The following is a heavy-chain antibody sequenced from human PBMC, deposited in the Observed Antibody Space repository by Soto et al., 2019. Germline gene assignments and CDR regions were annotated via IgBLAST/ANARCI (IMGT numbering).Heavy chain of an antibody. CDR3: ARVAAAGRYYYYGMDV. CDR2: VYYNGVT. D-gene: IGHD6-13*01. Sequence: PAESLSLTCTVSGRSISGYYWTWIRQPPGKGLEWIGYVYYNGVTHYNPSLKSRLTISVDTSKNQFSLKLTSVTPADTAVYYCARVAAAGRYYYYGMDVWGQGTTVT. CDR1: GRSISGYY. J-gene: IGHJ6*02. V-gene: IGHV4-59*01.